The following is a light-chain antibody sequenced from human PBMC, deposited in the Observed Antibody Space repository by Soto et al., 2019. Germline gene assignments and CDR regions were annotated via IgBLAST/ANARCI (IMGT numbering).Light chain of an antibody. CDR3: SSYEGRNWV. CDR1: SSDVGGYNY. Sequence: QSALTQPPSASGSPGQSVTISCTGTSSDVGGYNYVSWYQQHPGKAPKLMIYEVSKRPSGVPDRFSGSKSGNTASLTVSGLQAEDEADYYCSSYEGRNWVFGGGTKLTVL. V-gene: IGLV2-8*01. J-gene: IGLJ3*02. CDR2: EVS.